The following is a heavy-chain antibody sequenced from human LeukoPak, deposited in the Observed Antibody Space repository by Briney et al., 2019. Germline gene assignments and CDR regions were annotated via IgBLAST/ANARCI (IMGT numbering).Heavy chain of an antibody. D-gene: IGHD3-10*01. CDR2: ISYDGSNK. CDR1: GFTFSSYG. Sequence: GRSLRLSCAASGFTFSSYGMHWVRQAPGKGLEWVAVISYDGSNKYYADSVKGRFTISRDNSKNTLYLQMNSLRAEDTAVYYCARDQGVTMVRGVIITSPIDYWGQGTLVTVSS. V-gene: IGHV3-30*03. J-gene: IGHJ4*02. CDR3: ARDQGVTMVRGVIITSPIDY.